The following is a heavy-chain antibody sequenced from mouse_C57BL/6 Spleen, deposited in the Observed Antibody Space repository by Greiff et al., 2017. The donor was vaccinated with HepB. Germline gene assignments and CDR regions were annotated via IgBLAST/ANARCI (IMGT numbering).Heavy chain of an antibody. D-gene: IGHD2-3*01. J-gene: IGHJ4*01. Sequence: VKLQQSGAELVRPGASVKLSCKASGYTFTDYYINWVKQRPGQGLEWIARIYPGSGNTYYNEKFKGKATLTAEKSSSTAYMQLSSLTSEDSAVYFCARSVYDGYPLYAMDYWGQGTSVTVSS. CDR2: IYPGSGNT. CDR1: GYTFTDYY. CDR3: ARSVYDGYPLYAMDY. V-gene: IGHV1-76*01.